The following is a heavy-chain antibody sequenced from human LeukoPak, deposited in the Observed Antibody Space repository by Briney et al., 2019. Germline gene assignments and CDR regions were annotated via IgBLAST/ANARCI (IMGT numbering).Heavy chain of an antibody. CDR1: GFTFSSYW. CDR3: AREGVGYWYFDL. V-gene: IGHV3-74*01. CDR2: INSDGSST. J-gene: IGHJ2*01. D-gene: IGHD1-26*01. Sequence: GGSLRLSCAASGFTFSSYWMHWVRQAPGKGLVWVSRINSDGSSTSYADSVKGRFTISRDNAKNTLYLQMNSLRAEDTAVYYCAREGVGYWYFDLWGRGTLVTVSS.